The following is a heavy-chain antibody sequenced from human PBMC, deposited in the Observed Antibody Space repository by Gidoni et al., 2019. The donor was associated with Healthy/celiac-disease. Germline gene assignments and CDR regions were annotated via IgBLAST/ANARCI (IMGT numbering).Heavy chain of an antibody. CDR1: GYSISSGYY. J-gene: IGHJ4*02. CDR3: ARDWRVVRVAPLVVVPAAFDY. CDR2: IYHSGST. D-gene: IGHD2-2*01. Sequence: QVQLQESGPGLVKPSETLSLTCTVSGYSISSGYYWGWIRQPPGKGLEWIGSIYHSGSTYYNPSLKSRVTISVDTSKNQFSLKLSSVTAADTAVYYCARDWRVVRVAPLVVVPAAFDYWGQGTLVTVSS. V-gene: IGHV4-38-2*02.